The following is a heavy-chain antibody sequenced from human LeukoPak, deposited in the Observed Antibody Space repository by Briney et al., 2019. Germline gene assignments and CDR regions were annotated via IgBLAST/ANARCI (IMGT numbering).Heavy chain of an antibody. CDR1: GFTFRSYG. CDR2: ITYDGSNK. J-gene: IGHJ4*02. Sequence: PGGSLRLSCAASGFTFRSYGMHWVRQAPGKGLEWVAVITYDGSNKYYADAVKGRFTISRDNSKNTLFLQMDSLRAEDTAMYYCARDRRYSSSWPIDYWGQGTLVTVSS. CDR3: ARDRRYSSSWPIDY. V-gene: IGHV3-30*03. D-gene: IGHD6-13*01.